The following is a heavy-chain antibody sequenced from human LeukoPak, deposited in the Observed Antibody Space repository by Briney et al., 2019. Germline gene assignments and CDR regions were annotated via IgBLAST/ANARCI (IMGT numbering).Heavy chain of an antibody. J-gene: IGHJ4*02. CDR1: GXTFSSYW. V-gene: IGHV3-7*04. D-gene: IGHD5-24*01. CDR3: ARETEMANLDY. CDR2: IKQDGSEK. Sequence: GGSLRLSCTASGXTFSSYWVNWVRQAPGKGLEWVAKIKQDGSEKYYVDSVKGRFTISRDNAKKSLYLQMNSLRAEDTAVYYCARETEMANLDYWGQGTLVTVSS.